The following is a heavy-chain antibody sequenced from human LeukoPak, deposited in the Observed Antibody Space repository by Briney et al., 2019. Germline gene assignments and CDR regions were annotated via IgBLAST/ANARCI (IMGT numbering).Heavy chain of an antibody. D-gene: IGHD6-19*01. V-gene: IGHV4-4*07. Sequence: PSETLSLTCTVSGGSISSYFWSWIRQHAGKGLEWIGRIYTSGSTDYNPSLKSRVTMSVDTSKNQFSLKLNSVTAADTAVYYCARGPRNSDWYSIDYWGQGTLATVSS. CDR2: IYTSGST. CDR3: ARGPRNSDWYSIDY. J-gene: IGHJ4*02. CDR1: GGSISSYF.